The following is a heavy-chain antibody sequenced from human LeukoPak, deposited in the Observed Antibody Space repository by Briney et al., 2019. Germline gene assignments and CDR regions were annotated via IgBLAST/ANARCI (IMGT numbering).Heavy chain of an antibody. D-gene: IGHD6-13*01. V-gene: IGHV3-23*01. J-gene: IGHJ4*02. CDR3: AKSLAAAGRMYFDY. Sequence: GGSLRLSCAASEFSFSNYAMTWVRQAPEKGLEWVSSVIGSGGSTYYADSVKGRFTTSRDNSKNTLYLQMSSLRAEDTAVYYCAKSLAAAGRMYFDYWGQGTLVTVSS. CDR1: EFSFSNYA. CDR2: VIGSGGST.